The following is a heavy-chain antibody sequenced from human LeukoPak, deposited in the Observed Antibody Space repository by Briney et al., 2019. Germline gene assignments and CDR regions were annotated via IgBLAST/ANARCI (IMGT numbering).Heavy chain of an antibody. CDR3: ARTPRVGASEIDY. J-gene: IGHJ4*02. V-gene: IGHV3-23*01. CDR2: ISGSGGST. D-gene: IGHD1-26*01. CDR1: GFTFSSYA. Sequence: GGSLRLSCAASGFTFSSYAMSWVRQAPGKGLEWVSAISGSGGSTYYADSMKGRFTISRDNSKNTLYLQMNSLRVEDTAVYYCARTPRVGASEIDYWGQGTLVTVSS.